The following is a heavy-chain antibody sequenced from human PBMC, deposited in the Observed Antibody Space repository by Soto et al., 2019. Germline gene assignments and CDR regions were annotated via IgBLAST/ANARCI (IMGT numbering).Heavy chain of an antibody. V-gene: IGHV5-51*01. CDR2: IYPGDSDT. CDR1: GYSFTNYW. D-gene: IGHD3-22*01. Sequence: GESLKISRKGSGYSFTNYWIGWGGQMPGKGLEWMGIIYPGDSDTRYSPSFQGQVTISADKSISTAYLQWSSLKASDTAMYYCARTITMIVVVPDAFDIWGQGTMVTVSS. J-gene: IGHJ3*02. CDR3: ARTITMIVVVPDAFDI.